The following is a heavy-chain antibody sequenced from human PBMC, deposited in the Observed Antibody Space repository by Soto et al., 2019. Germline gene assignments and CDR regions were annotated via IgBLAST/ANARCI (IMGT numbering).Heavy chain of an antibody. CDR2: ISHDGVNK. CDR3: VRCGYSSSCERLDP. D-gene: IGHD6-13*01. Sequence: VQLVESGGGVIHPGKSLRLSCAASGSTFPNYPMHWVRQTPDNGLEWVAVISHDGVNKNSADSVKGRFTISRDNSRNTLYLQMDSLRVEDTAMYYCVRCGYSSSCERLDPWGQGTLVTVSS. J-gene: IGHJ5*02. CDR1: GSTFPNYP. V-gene: IGHV3-30-3*01.